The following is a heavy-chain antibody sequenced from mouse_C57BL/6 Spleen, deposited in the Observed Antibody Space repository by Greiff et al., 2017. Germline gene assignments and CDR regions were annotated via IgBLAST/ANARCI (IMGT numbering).Heavy chain of an antibody. J-gene: IGHJ4*01. CDR2: INPYNGGT. V-gene: IGHV1-19*01. Sequence: VQLQQSGPVLVKPGASVKMSCKASGYTFTDYYMNWVKQSHGKSLEWIGVINPYNGGTSYNQKFKGKATLTVDKSSSTAYIELNSLRSEDSAVYYCARSGLRQAMDDCGQGTSATVSS. CDR1: GYTFTDYY. CDR3: ARSGLRQAMDD. D-gene: IGHD2-4*01.